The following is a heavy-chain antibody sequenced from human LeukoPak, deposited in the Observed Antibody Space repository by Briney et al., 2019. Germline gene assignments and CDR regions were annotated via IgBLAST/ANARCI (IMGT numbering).Heavy chain of an antibody. Sequence: GRSLRLSCAASGFTFSSYGMHWVRQAPGKGLEWVAVISYDGSNKYYADSVKGRFTISRDNSKNTLYLQMSSLRAEDTAVYYCARDYIVVVVAATPYYYYYGMDVWGQGTTVTVSS. D-gene: IGHD2-15*01. CDR3: ARDYIVVVVAATPYYYYYGMDV. CDR1: GFTFSSYG. J-gene: IGHJ6*02. V-gene: IGHV3-30*03. CDR2: ISYDGSNK.